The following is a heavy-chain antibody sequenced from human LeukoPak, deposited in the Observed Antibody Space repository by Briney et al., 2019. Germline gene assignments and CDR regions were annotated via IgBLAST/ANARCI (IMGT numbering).Heavy chain of an antibody. Sequence: SEALSLTCTVSGGSISSYYWSWIRQPPGKGLEWIGCIYYSGNTFYNPSLKSRVTISVDTSKNQFSLKLSSVTAADTAVYYCARKNTYGSGSFYFDYWGQGTLVTVSS. CDR2: IYYSGNT. D-gene: IGHD3-10*01. V-gene: IGHV4-59*01. CDR3: ARKNTYGSGSFYFDY. CDR1: GGSISSYY. J-gene: IGHJ4*02.